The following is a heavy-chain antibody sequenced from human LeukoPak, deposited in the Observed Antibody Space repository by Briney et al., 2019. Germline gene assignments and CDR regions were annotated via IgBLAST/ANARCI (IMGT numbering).Heavy chain of an antibody. CDR3: ARGPTVTTDY. Sequence: ASVKVSFKASGGTFSSYAISWVRQAPGQGLEWMGGIIPIFGTANYAQKFQGRVTITADESTSTAYMELSSLRSDDTAVYYCARGPTVTTDYWGQGALVTVSS. J-gene: IGHJ4*02. CDR1: GGTFSSYA. CDR2: IIPIFGTA. V-gene: IGHV1-69*01. D-gene: IGHD4-17*01.